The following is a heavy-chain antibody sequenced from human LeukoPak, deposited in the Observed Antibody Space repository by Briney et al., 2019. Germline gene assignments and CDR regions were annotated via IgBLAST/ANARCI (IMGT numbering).Heavy chain of an antibody. CDR2: ISYDGSNK. J-gene: IGHJ4*02. Sequence: PGGSLRLSCAASGFTFSSYAMHWVRQAPGKGLEWVAVISYDGSNKYYADSVKGRFTISRDNSKNTLYLQMNSLRAEDMAVYYCARDGSYDYVWGSSFDYWGQGTLVTVSS. V-gene: IGHV3-30*04. D-gene: IGHD3-16*01. CDR1: GFTFSSYA. CDR3: ARDGSYDYVWGSSFDY.